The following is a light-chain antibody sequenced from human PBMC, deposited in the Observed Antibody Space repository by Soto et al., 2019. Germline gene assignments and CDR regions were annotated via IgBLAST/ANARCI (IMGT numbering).Light chain of an antibody. CDR1: QSVSSNY. CDR3: QQYLTSPLT. J-gene: IGKJ4*01. CDR2: GAS. V-gene: IGKV3-20*01. Sequence: EIVLTQSPGTLSLSPGERATLSCRASQSVSSNYLAWYQQKPGQTPRLLIYGASNRATGIPDRFSGSGSGTDLTLSISRLEPEDFAVYYCQQYLTSPLTFGGGTKAEIK.